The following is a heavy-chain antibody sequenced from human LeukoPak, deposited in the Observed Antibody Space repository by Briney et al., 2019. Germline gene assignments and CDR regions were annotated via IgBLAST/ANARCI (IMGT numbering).Heavy chain of an antibody. CDR1: GFTFSNYW. CDR2: INSDGSGT. V-gene: IGHV3-74*01. CDR3: AREGENSSGYYSCDY. D-gene: IGHD3-22*01. Sequence: PGGSLRLSCAASGFTFSNYWMHWARQAPGKGLVWVSRINSDGSGTTYADFVKGRFTISRDNAKNTLYLQMNSLRAEDTAVYYCAREGENSSGYYSCDYWGQGTLVTVSS. J-gene: IGHJ4*02.